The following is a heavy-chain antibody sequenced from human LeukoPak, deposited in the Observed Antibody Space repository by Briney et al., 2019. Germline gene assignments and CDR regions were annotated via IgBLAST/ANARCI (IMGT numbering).Heavy chain of an antibody. CDR1: GLTFSTSG. D-gene: IGHD1-14*01. V-gene: IGHV3-21*06. J-gene: IGHJ4*02. CDR3: ATETNGRHYDY. Sequence: KPGGSLRLSCTASGLTFSTSGFNWVRQAPGKGLEWVASIGPTGSDRYHADSIKGRFTISRDNANNFLYLQTNSLRAEDTAVYYCATETNGRHYDYWGQGTLLTVSS. CDR2: IGPTGSDR.